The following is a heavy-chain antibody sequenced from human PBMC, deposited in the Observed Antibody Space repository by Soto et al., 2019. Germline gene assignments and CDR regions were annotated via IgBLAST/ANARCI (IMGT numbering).Heavy chain of an antibody. CDR3: ARLPYSYSGYDETYFDY. Sequence: SETLSITCAVSGYSITSGYYWGWIQKPPGKGLEWIGSIYHSGSTYYNPSLKSRVTISVDTPQKLFSLKLSSVTAADTAVYYCARLPYSYSGYDETYFDYWGQGTLVTVSS. CDR2: IYHSGST. V-gene: IGHV4-38-2*01. D-gene: IGHD5-12*01. J-gene: IGHJ4*02. CDR1: GYSITSGYY.